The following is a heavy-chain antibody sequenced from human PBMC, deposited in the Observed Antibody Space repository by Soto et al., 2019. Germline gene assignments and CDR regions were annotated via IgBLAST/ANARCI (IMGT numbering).Heavy chain of an antibody. Sequence: GGSLRLSCAASGFTFSSYWMSWVRQAPGKGLEWVANIKQDGSEKYYVDSVKGRFTIYRDNAKNSLYLQMNSLIAEDTAVYYCARVGLRLGELSLYSFDYWGQGTLVTVSS. CDR1: GFTFSSYW. CDR2: IKQDGSEK. V-gene: IGHV3-7*01. D-gene: IGHD3-16*02. CDR3: ARVGLRLGELSLYSFDY. J-gene: IGHJ4*02.